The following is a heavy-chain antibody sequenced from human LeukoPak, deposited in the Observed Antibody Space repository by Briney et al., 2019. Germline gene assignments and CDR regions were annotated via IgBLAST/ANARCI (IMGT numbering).Heavy chain of an antibody. CDR3: ARGYSSSWLDY. D-gene: IGHD6-13*01. CDR2: INPNSGGT. CDR1: GYTFTAFY. V-gene: IGHV1-2*06. Sequence: ASVKVSYKASGYTFTAFYMHWVRQAPGQGLEWMGRINPNSGGTKYAQKFQGRVTMTTDTSINTAYLELSRLRSDDTAVYYCARGYSSSWLDYWGQGTLVTVSS. J-gene: IGHJ4*02.